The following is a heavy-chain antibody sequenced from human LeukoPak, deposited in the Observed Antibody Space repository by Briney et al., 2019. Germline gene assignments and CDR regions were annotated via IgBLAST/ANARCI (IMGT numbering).Heavy chain of an antibody. CDR1: GFTFSTYW. Sequence: PGGSLRLSCAASGFTFSTYWMSWVCQAPGKGLEWVASINQDGSQKRYVDSVQGRFTISRDNTKNSLFLQMNSLRAEDTAVYYCARLKDDVTKLDYWGQGTLVTVSS. J-gene: IGHJ4*02. CDR3: ARLKDDVTKLDY. D-gene: IGHD2-8*01. CDR2: INQDGSQK. V-gene: IGHV3-7*01.